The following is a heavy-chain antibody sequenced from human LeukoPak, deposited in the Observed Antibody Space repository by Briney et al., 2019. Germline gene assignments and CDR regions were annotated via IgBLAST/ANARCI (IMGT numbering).Heavy chain of an antibody. J-gene: IGHJ4*02. Sequence: GASVKVSCKASGYTFTSYGISWVRQAPGQGLEWMGWINPNSGGTNYAQKFQGRVTMTRDTSISTAYMELSRLRSDDTAVYYCASIAAAEDFDYWGQGTLVTVSS. CDR3: ASIAAAEDFDY. D-gene: IGHD6-13*01. V-gene: IGHV1-2*02. CDR2: INPNSGGT. CDR1: GYTFTSYG.